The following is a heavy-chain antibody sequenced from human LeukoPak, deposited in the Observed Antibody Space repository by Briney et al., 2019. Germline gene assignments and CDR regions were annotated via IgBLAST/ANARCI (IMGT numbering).Heavy chain of an antibody. CDR2: IASDGTI. V-gene: IGHV3-48*03. J-gene: IGHJ5*02. Sequence: PGGSLRLSCVASGFILSTSEMNWVRQAPGKGLEWVSFIASDGTIYYADSVKGRFTLSRDDAKNSLYLQMNSLRAEDTAVYYCARDGVLYSSSWYVVDPWGQGTLVTVSS. D-gene: IGHD6-13*01. CDR1: GFILSTSE. CDR3: ARDGVLYSSSWYVVDP.